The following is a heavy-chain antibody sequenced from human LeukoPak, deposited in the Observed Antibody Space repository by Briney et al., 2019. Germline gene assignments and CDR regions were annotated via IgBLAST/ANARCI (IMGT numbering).Heavy chain of an antibody. D-gene: IGHD7-27*01. V-gene: IGHV4-4*07. CDR1: GDSISTYY. Sequence: SETLSLTCTVSGDSISTYYWNWIRQPVEKGLEWIGRIYSSGSTNYNPSLKSRVTMSADTSKNQFSLNLSSVTAADTAVYYCARDFWGMDVWGKGTTVTVSS. CDR2: IYSSGST. CDR3: ARDFWGMDV. J-gene: IGHJ6*04.